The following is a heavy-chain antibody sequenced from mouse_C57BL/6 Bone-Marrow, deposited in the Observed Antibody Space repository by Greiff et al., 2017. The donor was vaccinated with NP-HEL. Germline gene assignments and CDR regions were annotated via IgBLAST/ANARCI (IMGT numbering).Heavy chain of an antibody. J-gene: IGHJ4*01. V-gene: IGHV2-2*01. CDR3: ARGAPEDY. Sequence: QVQLQQSGPGLVQPSQSLSITCTVSGFSLTSYGVHWVRQSPGKGLEWLGVIWSGGSTDYNAAFISRLSISKDNSTSQVFFKMNSLQADDTAIYYCARGAPEDYWGQGTSVTVSS. D-gene: IGHD3-1*01. CDR2: IWSGGST. CDR1: GFSLTSYG.